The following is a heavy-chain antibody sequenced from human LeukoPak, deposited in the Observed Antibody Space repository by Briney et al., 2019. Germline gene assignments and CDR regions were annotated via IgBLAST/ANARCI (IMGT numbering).Heavy chain of an antibody. J-gene: IGHJ4*02. CDR1: GGSFSGYY. CDR2: IHHSGST. Sequence: SETLSLTCAVYGGSFSGYYWSWLRQPPGKGLEWIGEIHHSGSTNYNPSLKSRVTISVDTSKNQFSLKLSSVTAADTAVYYCASRDTATGLDWGQGTLVTVSS. D-gene: IGHD5-18*01. V-gene: IGHV4-34*01. CDR3: ASRDTATGLD.